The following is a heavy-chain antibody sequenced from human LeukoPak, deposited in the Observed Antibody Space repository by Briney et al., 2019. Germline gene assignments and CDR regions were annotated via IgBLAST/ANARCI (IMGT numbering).Heavy chain of an antibody. J-gene: IGHJ5*02. V-gene: IGHV4-59*08. Sequence: PSETLSLTCTVSGGSISDYYWSWIRQPPGKALECIGYIYYSGSTNYNPSLKSRVTISVDTSKNQFSLKLSSVTAADTAVYYCAGGSSSLPPAIGWFAPGGQGPLVTVSS. D-gene: IGHD2-2*01. CDR2: IYYSGST. CDR1: GGSISDYY. CDR3: AGGSSSLPPAIGWFAP.